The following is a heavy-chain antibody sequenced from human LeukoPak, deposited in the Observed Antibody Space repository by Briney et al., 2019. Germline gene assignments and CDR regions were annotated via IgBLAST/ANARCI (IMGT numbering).Heavy chain of an antibody. D-gene: IGHD1-1*01. Sequence: PGGSLRLSCAASGFTFSSYGMHWVRQAPGKGLEWVAVISYDGSNKYYADSVKGRFTISRDNSKNTLYLQMNSLRAEDTAVYYCAKRGPLNASPYYFYCWGQGTLVTVSS. CDR3: AKRGPLNASPYYFYC. CDR2: ISYDGSNK. V-gene: IGHV3-30*18. J-gene: IGHJ4*02. CDR1: GFTFSSYG.